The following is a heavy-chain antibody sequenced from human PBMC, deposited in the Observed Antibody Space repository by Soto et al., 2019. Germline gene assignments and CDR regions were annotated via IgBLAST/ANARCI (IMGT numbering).Heavy chain of an antibody. Sequence: QVQLVESGGGVVQPGRSLRLSCAASGFTFSSYAMHWVRQAPGKGLEWVAVISYDGSNKYYADSVKGRFTISRDNSKNTLYLQMNSLRAEDTAVYYCAVETTPYYYYYGMDVGGQGTTVTVSS. CDR2: ISYDGSNK. CDR1: GFTFSSYA. CDR3: AVETTPYYYYYGMDV. D-gene: IGHD4-17*01. J-gene: IGHJ6*02. V-gene: IGHV3-30-3*01.